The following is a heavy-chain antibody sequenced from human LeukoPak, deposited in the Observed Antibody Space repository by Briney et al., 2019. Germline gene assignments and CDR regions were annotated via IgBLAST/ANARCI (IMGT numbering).Heavy chain of an antibody. J-gene: IGHJ4*02. Sequence: PGGSLRLSCAASGFTFSSYGMHWVRQAPGKGLEWVAFIRYDGSNKYYVDSVKGRFTISRDNSKNTLYLQMNSLRAEDTAVYYCAKDASPYYYDSSGYYVYWGQGTLVTVSS. V-gene: IGHV3-30*02. CDR1: GFTFSSYG. CDR2: IRYDGSNK. D-gene: IGHD3-22*01. CDR3: AKDASPYYYDSSGYYVY.